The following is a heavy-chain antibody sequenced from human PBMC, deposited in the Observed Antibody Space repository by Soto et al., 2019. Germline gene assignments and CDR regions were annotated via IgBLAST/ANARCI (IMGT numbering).Heavy chain of an antibody. CDR1: GGTFSSYA. Sequence: QVQLVQSGAEVKKPGSSVKVSCKASGGTFSSYAISWVRQAPGQGLEWMGGIIPIFGTANYAQKLQGRVTITADDSTSTAYMELSSLRSEDTAVYYCARDRCSGGSCQYYLAYWGQGTLVTVSS. CDR2: IIPIFGTA. D-gene: IGHD2-15*01. J-gene: IGHJ4*02. V-gene: IGHV1-69*01. CDR3: ARDRCSGGSCQYYLAY.